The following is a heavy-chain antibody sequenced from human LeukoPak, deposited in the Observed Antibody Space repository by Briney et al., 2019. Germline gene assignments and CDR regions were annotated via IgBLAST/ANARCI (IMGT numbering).Heavy chain of an antibody. CDR1: GYTFTSYG. CDR2: ISAYNGNT. Sequence: ASVKVSCKASGYTFTSYGISWVRQAPGQGLEWMGWISAYNGNTNYAQKLQGRVTMTTDTSTSTAYMELRSLRSDDTAVYYCARDYVTIFGVVMIDYWGQGTLVTVSS. V-gene: IGHV1-18*01. D-gene: IGHD3-3*01. CDR3: ARDYVTIFGVVMIDY. J-gene: IGHJ4*02.